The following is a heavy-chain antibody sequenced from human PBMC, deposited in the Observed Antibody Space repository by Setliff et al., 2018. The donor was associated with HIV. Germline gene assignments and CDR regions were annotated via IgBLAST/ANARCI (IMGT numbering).Heavy chain of an antibody. CDR1: GGTFSSYG. D-gene: IGHD6-19*01. Sequence: SVKVSCKASGGTFSSYGISWVRRAPGQGLEWMGAIIPMFGTGFYAQKFQGRVTITTDESRTTSYTELSSLRFEDTAVYFCARVAHSSSYHYYGMDVWGQGTTVTVSS. V-gene: IGHV1-69*05. CDR3: ARVAHSSSYHYYGMDV. CDR2: IIPMFGTG. J-gene: IGHJ6*02.